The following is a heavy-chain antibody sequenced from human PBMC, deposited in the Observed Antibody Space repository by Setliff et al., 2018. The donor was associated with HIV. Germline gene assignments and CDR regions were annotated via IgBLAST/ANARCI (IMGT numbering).Heavy chain of an antibody. D-gene: IGHD5-12*01. Sequence: PSETLSLTCIVSGGSISGSSYYWGWIRQSPGKGLEWIGNMYYSGSTYYNPSLKSRVTISVDTSKNHLSLKLTSVTAADTGLYYRVFGLRFSPFDNWGQGTLVTVSS. J-gene: IGHJ4*02. CDR1: GGSISGSSYY. CDR2: MYYSGST. CDR3: VFGLRFSPFDN. V-gene: IGHV4-39*02.